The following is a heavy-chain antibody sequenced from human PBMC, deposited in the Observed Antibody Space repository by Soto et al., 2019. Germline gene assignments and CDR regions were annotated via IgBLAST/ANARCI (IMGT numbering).Heavy chain of an antibody. CDR3: VRERGLSSFYGMDV. CDR1: GFTLTTYT. J-gene: IGHJ6*02. CDR2: ITSSSGHI. V-gene: IGHV3-21*01. D-gene: IGHD3-10*01. Sequence: GGSLRLSCEASGFTLTTYTMNWVRQASGKGLEWVSSITSSSGHIYYAASVKGRFTISRDNARNSLYLQMNSLRAEDTAVYYCVRERGLSSFYGMDVWGQGTTVTVSS.